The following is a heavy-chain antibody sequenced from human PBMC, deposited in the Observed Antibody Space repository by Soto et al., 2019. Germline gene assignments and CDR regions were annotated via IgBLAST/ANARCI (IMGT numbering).Heavy chain of an antibody. CDR2: IIPILGIA. J-gene: IGHJ4*02. V-gene: IGHV1-69*08. Sequence: QVQLVQSGAEVQKPGSSVKVSCKASGGTFSSYTISWVRQAPGQGLEWMGRIIPILGIANYAQKFQGRVTITADKSTSTAYMELSSLRSEDTAVYYCARETRKYCSSTSCYGGPFDYWGQGTLVTVSS. CDR3: ARETRKYCSSTSCYGGPFDY. CDR1: GGTFSSYT. D-gene: IGHD2-2*01.